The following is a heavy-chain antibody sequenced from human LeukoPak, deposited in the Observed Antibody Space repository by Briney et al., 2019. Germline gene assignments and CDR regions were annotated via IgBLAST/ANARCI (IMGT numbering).Heavy chain of an antibody. J-gene: IGHJ4*02. CDR1: GFTFSSYG. D-gene: IGHD3-10*01. CDR3: AKGHYYGSGSLDY. Sequence: GGSLRLSCAASGFTFSSYGMSWVRQAPGKGLEWFSAIGGRDGSTYYADSVKGRSTISRDNSKNTLYVQMNSLRAEDTAVYYCAKGHYYGSGSLDYWGQGTLVTVSS. CDR2: IGGRDGST. V-gene: IGHV3-23*01.